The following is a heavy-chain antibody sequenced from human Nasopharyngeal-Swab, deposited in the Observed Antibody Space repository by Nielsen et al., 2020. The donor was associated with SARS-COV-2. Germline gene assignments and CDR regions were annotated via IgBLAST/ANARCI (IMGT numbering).Heavy chain of an antibody. J-gene: IGHJ6*02. D-gene: IGHD3-10*01. CDR2: ISWNSGSI. Sequence: SCAASGFNFDDYAMHWARQAPGKGLEWVSGISWNSGSIGHADSVKGRFIISRDNAKNSLYLQMNSLKTEDTALYYCARARVRGLFGDYGMDVWGQGTTVTVSS. V-gene: IGHV3-9*01. CDR3: ARARVRGLFGDYGMDV. CDR1: GFNFDDYA.